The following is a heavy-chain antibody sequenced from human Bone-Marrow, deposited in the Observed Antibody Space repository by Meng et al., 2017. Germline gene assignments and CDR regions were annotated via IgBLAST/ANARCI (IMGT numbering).Heavy chain of an antibody. V-gene: IGHV3-11*01. D-gene: IGHD6-13*01. Sequence: VQLVGSGGGLVKPGGSLRRSCVASGFTFSDYYMTWIRQAPGKGLEWVSYITNSGSTIYYADSVKGRFTISRDNAKNSLYLQMNSLRDEDTAVYYCARAHYGSTWGRIDYWGQGTLVTVSS. CDR3: ARAHYGSTWGRIDY. CDR2: ITNSGSTI. CDR1: GFTFSDYY. J-gene: IGHJ4*02.